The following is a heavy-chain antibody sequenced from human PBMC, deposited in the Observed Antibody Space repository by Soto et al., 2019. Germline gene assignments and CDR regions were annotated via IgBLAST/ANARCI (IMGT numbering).Heavy chain of an antibody. J-gene: IGHJ5*02. CDR3: AKDFRPCSGGSCYLPPWFDP. CDR2: ISGSGGST. V-gene: IGHV3-23*01. D-gene: IGHD2-15*01. Sequence: GGSLRLSCAASGFTFSSYAMSWVRQAPGKGLEWVSAISGSGGSTYYADSVKGRFTISRDNSKNTLYLQMNSLRAEDTAVYYCAKDFRPCSGGSCYLPPWFDPWGQGTLVTVSS. CDR1: GFTFSSYA.